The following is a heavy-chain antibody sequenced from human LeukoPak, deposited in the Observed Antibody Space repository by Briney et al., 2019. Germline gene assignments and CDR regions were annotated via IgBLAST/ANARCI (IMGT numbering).Heavy chain of an antibody. D-gene: IGHD3-16*01. Sequence: GGSLRLSCAASGFTFSTYAMTWVRLAPGRGLEWVSAISGSGGSTSYADSVKGRFTISRDNSKNTLYLQMNSLRAEDTAVYYCAKATYYDYLKAGYYYGMDVWGQGTTVTVSS. V-gene: IGHV3-23*01. CDR2: ISGSGGST. J-gene: IGHJ6*02. CDR3: AKATYYDYLKAGYYYGMDV. CDR1: GFTFSTYA.